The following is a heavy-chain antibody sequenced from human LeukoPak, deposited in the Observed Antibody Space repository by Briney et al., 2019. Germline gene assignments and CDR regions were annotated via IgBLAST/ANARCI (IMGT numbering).Heavy chain of an antibody. V-gene: IGHV1-69*04. CDR2: IIPILGIA. J-gene: IGHJ5*02. Sequence: VASVKVSCKASGGTFSSYAISWVRQAPGQGLEWTGRIIPILGIANYAQKFQGRVTITADKSTSTAYMELSSLRSEDTAVYYCAREYGRLRFLEWLQNWFDPWGQGTLVTVSS. CDR1: GGTFSSYA. D-gene: IGHD3-3*01. CDR3: AREYGRLRFLEWLQNWFDP.